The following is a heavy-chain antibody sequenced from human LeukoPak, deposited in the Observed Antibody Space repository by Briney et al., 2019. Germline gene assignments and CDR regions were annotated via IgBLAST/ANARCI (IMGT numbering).Heavy chain of an antibody. CDR2: IWYDGTNK. D-gene: IGHD1-26*01. CDR1: GFTFSSYG. J-gene: IGHJ4*02. CDR3: TRESYPHPAHNFDY. Sequence: GGSLRLSCSASGFTFSSYGMHWVRQAPGKGLEWVAVIWYDGTNKYYADSVKGRFTISRDNSKNTLYLQMNSLRAEDTAVYYCTRESYPHPAHNFDYWGQGTLVTVSS. V-gene: IGHV3-33*01.